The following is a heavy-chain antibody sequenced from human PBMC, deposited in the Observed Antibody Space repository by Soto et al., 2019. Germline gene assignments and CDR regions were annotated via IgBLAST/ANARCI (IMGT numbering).Heavy chain of an antibody. CDR1: GYSFTSYW. V-gene: IGHV5-51*01. J-gene: IGHJ4*02. D-gene: IGHD1-26*01. CDR3: ATHRYSGSPSLDY. CDR2: NYPGDSDT. Sequence: GESLKISCKGSGYSFTSYWIAWVRQMPGKGLEWMGINYPGDSDTRYSPSFQGQVTISADKSISTAYLQWSSLKASDTAMYYCATHRYSGSPSLDYWGQGTLVTVSS.